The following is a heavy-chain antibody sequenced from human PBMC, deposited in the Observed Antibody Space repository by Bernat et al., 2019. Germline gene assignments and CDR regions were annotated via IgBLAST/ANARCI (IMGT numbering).Heavy chain of an antibody. D-gene: IGHD3-16*01. CDR1: GFTFSDSG. CDR3: AKVSAPYFDY. CDR2: ISSDGEHT. J-gene: IGHJ4*02. Sequence: DVQLRESGGDLVQPGGSLRLSCAASGFTFSDSGMSWVRLPPGKGLEWVSTISSDGEHTNYAGSVQGRFTISRDNSQSTLYLKMDSLRAEDAAIYYCAKVSAPYFDYWGQGALVTVSS. V-gene: IGHV3-23*01.